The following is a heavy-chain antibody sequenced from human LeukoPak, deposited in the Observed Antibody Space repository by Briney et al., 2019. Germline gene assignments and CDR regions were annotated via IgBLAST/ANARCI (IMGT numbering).Heavy chain of an antibody. V-gene: IGHV3-69-1*02. CDR2: ITGISDI. J-gene: IGHJ4*02. CDR1: GFTFSDYT. Sequence: GGSLRLSCTASGFTFSDYTMNWVRQAPGKGLEWVSCITGISDIYYADSVKGRFTISRDNAKNTVYLQMSSLRAEDTVIYYCTRAIPLWGQGTLVTVSS. CDR3: TRAIPL. D-gene: IGHD1-14*01.